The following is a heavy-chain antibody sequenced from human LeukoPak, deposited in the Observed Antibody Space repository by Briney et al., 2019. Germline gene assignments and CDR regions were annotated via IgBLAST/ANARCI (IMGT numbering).Heavy chain of an antibody. Sequence: PGGSLRLSCAASGFTFSDYYMSWIRQAPGQGLEWVSYISSSSSYTNYADSVKGRFTISRDNAKNSLYLQMNGLRAEDTAVYYCARDVESMVGVGVWGQGTLVTVSS. V-gene: IGHV3-11*05. J-gene: IGHJ4*02. CDR3: ARDVESMVGVGV. CDR2: ISSSSSYT. D-gene: IGHD3-10*01. CDR1: GFTFSDYY.